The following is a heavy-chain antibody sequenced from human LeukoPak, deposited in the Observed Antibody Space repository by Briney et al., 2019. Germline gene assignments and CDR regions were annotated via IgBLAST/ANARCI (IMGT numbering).Heavy chain of an antibody. J-gene: IGHJ4*02. CDR3: ARAQRGASFDY. V-gene: IGHV1-69*06. CDR1: GYTFTSYY. D-gene: IGHD1-26*01. CDR2: IIPIFGTA. Sequence: VASVKVSCKASGYTFTSYYMHWVRQAPGQGLEWMGGIIPIFGTANYAQKFQGRVTITADKSTSTAYMELSSLRSEDTAVYYCARAQRGASFDYWGQGTLVTVSS.